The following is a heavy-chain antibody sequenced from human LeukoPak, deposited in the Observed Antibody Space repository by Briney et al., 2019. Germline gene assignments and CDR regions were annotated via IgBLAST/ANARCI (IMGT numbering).Heavy chain of an antibody. D-gene: IGHD3-3*01. J-gene: IGHJ4*02. CDR1: GYTFTSYG. V-gene: IGHV1-18*01. CDR2: ISAYNGNT. CDR3: ARVNTIFGVVINLGY. Sequence: ASVKVSCKASGYTFTSYGISWVRQAPGQGLEWMGWISAYNGNTNYAQKLQGRVTMTTDTSTSTAYMELRSLSSDDTAVYYCARVNTIFGVVINLGYWGQGTLVTVSS.